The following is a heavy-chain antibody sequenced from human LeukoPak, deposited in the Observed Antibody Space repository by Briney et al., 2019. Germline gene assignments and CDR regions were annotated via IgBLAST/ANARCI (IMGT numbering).Heavy chain of an antibody. CDR3: ATDYATLRDFDI. V-gene: IGHV1-24*01. D-gene: IGHD1-1*01. Sequence: ASVTVSCKVSEYTLSELSMHWVRQAPGKGLEWMGGFDPEDGETIYAQKFQGRVTMTEDTSTDTAYMELSSLRSEDTAVYYCATDYATLRDFDIWGQGTMVTVSS. CDR1: EYTLSELS. CDR2: FDPEDGET. J-gene: IGHJ3*02.